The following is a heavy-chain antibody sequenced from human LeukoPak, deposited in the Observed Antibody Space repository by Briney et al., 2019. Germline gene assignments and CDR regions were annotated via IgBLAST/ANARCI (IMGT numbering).Heavy chain of an antibody. CDR3: ARGWEWEPLDY. CDR1: GFTFSSYA. J-gene: IGHJ4*02. CDR2: ISYDGSNK. Sequence: PGRSLRLSCAASGFTFSSYAMHWVRQAPGKGLEWVAVISYDGSNKYYADSVKGRFTISRDNSKNTLYLQMNSLRAEDTAVYYCARGWEWEPLDYWGQGTLVTVSS. V-gene: IGHV3-30*14. D-gene: IGHD1-26*01.